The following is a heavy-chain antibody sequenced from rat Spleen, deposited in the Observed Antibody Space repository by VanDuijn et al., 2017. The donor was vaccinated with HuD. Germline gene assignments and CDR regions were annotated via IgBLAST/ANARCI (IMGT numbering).Heavy chain of an antibody. D-gene: IGHD1-12*02. CDR3: AREGYYYDGTYGIMGY. J-gene: IGHJ2*01. CDR2: ISYDGSST. Sequence: EVQLVESGGGLVQPGRSLKLSCAASGFTFSDYNMAWVRQAPKKGLEWVATISYDGSSTYYRDSVKGRFTISRDNAKSTLYLQMDSLRSEDTATYYCAREGYYYDGTYGIMGYWGQGVMVTVSS. CDR1: GFTFSDYN. V-gene: IGHV5-7*01.